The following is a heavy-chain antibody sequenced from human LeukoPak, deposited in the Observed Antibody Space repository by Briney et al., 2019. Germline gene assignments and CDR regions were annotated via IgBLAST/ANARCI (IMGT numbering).Heavy chain of an antibody. V-gene: IGHV4-39*02. CDR3: AREHLQLPGWYFDL. CDR1: GGSISVSSYY. D-gene: IGHD2-2*01. CDR2: IYYSGST. J-gene: IGHJ2*01. Sequence: SETLSLTCTVSGGSISVSSYYWAWIRQPPGKGLEWIASIYYSGSTYYNPSLKSRVTISVDTSKNQFSLKLSSVTAADTAVYYCAREHLQLPGWYFDLWGRGTLVTVSS.